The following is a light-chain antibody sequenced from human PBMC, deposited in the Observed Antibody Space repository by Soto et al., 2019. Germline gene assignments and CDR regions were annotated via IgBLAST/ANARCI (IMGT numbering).Light chain of an antibody. J-gene: IGLJ3*02. CDR1: NTNIGAGYD. Sequence: QPVLTQPPSVSGAPGQRVSISCTGTNTNIGAGYDVNWYQLLPGTAPKLLIYANINRPSGVPDRFSGSKSGASAFLAITGLQAEDEADYYCQSYDSSLSAWKVFGGGTKLTVL. V-gene: IGLV1-40*01. CDR2: ANI. CDR3: QSYDSSLSAWKV.